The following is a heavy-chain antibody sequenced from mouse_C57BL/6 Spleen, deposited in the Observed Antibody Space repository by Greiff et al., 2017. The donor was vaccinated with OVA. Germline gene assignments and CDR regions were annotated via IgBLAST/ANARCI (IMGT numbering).Heavy chain of an antibody. CDR2: IHPNSGST. D-gene: IGHD2-4*01. CDR3: ARIYYDYDYWYFDV. J-gene: IGHJ1*03. Sequence: VQLQQPGAELVKPGASVKLSCKASGYTFTSYWMHWVKQRPGPGLEWIGMIHPNSGSTNYNEKFKSKATLTVDKSSSTAYMQLSSLTSEDSAVYYCARIYYDYDYWYFDVWGTGTTVTVSS. V-gene: IGHV1-64*01. CDR1: GYTFTSYW.